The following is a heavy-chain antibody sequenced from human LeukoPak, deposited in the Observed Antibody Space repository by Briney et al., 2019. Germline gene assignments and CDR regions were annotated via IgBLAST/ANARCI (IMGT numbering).Heavy chain of an antibody. Sequence: GGSLRLSCAPSGFTFSYAWMSWVRQAPGKGLEWVGRIRTKTDGGTTDYAAPVKGRFTISRDDSKNMLYLQMNSLKIEDTAVYYCAGGRTGTTRYWGQGTLVTVSS. J-gene: IGHJ4*02. CDR3: AGGRTGTTRY. V-gene: IGHV3-15*01. CDR2: IRTKTDGGTT. D-gene: IGHD1-7*01. CDR1: GFTFSYAW.